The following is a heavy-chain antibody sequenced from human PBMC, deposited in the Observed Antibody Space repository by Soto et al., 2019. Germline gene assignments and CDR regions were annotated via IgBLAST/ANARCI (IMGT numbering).Heavy chain of an antibody. Sequence: ASVKVSCKASGYTFTSYDINWVRQATGQGLEWMGWMNPNSGNTGYAQKFQGRVTMTRNTSISTAYMELSSLRSEDTAVYYCARGRIKVGGRGHYYYYYYMDVWGKGTTVTVSS. V-gene: IGHV1-8*01. CDR2: MNPNSGNT. J-gene: IGHJ6*03. D-gene: IGHD1-20*01. CDR1: GYTFTSYD. CDR3: ARGRIKVGGRGHYYYYYYMDV.